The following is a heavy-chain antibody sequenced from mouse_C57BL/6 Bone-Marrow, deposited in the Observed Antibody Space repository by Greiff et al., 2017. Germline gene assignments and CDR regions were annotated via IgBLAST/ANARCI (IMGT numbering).Heavy chain of an antibody. V-gene: IGHV14-2*01. CDR1: GFNIKDYY. CDR3: AFYDYYYFDY. D-gene: IGHD2-4*01. J-gene: IGHJ2*01. CDR2: IDPEDGET. Sequence: EVQLQQSGAELVKPGASVKLSCTASGFNIKDYYMHWVKQRTEQGLEWIGRIDPEDGETKYAPTFQGKATITADTSSNTASLQLSSLTSEDTAVYYCAFYDYYYFDYWGQGTTLTVSS.